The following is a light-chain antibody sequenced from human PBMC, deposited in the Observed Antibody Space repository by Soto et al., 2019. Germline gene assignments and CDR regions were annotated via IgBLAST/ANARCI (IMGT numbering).Light chain of an antibody. CDR3: QQYNNWPWT. V-gene: IGKV3-15*01. CDR2: AAS. CDR1: QSVTTR. Sequence: TQSPGTVSLPPGERVTLSCRASQSVTTRLAWYQHKPGQAPTLLIYAASTRATGIPVRFSGSGSETEFTLTIRSLQSGDSALYYCQQYNNWPWTFGQGTKV. J-gene: IGKJ1*01.